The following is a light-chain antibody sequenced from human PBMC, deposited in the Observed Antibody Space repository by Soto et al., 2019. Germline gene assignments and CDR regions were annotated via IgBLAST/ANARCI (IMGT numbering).Light chain of an antibody. Sequence: IVLTQSPGTLSLSPGERATLSCRASQSVSSSYLAWYQQKPGQAPRLLIYGASSRATGIPDRFSGSESGKDFTFTISRLEPEDFAVYYCQQYGSSPFTFGQGTKVEIK. CDR3: QQYGSSPFT. V-gene: IGKV3-20*01. J-gene: IGKJ2*01. CDR1: QSVSSSY. CDR2: GAS.